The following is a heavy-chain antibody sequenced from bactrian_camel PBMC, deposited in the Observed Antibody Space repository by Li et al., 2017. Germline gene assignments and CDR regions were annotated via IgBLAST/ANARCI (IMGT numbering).Heavy chain of an antibody. J-gene: IGHJ4*01. Sequence: DVQLVQSGGGLVQPGGSLRLSCAASGFTFSNYFMNWVRQAPGKGLEWVSGISASGDTTTYADPVKGRFAISRDSAKNTLYLQLNSLKPEDTAVYYCAASIFPGGQCGPGTQVTVS. CDR1: GFTFSNYF. D-gene: IGHD1*01. V-gene: IGHV3S42*01. CDR2: ISASGDTT.